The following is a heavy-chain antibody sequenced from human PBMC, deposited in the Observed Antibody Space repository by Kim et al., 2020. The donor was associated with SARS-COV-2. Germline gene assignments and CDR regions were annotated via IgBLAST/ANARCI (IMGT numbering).Heavy chain of an antibody. Sequence: GGSLRLSCAASGFTFDDYAMHWVRQAPGKGLDWVSGISWNSGSIGYADSVKGRFTISRDNAKNSLYLQMNSLRAEDTALYYCAKGGGSSWSHVVYWGQGT. D-gene: IGHD6-13*01. CDR2: ISWNSGSI. V-gene: IGHV3-9*01. J-gene: IGHJ4*02. CDR1: GFTFDDYA. CDR3: AKGGGSSWSHVVY.